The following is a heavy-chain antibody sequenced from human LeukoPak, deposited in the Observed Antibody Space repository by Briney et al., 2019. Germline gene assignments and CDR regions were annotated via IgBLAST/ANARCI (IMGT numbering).Heavy chain of an antibody. D-gene: IGHD1-26*01. CDR2: IVVGSGNT. Sequence: SVKVSCKASGFTFTSSAMHWVRQARGQRLEWIGWIVVGSGNTNYAQKFQERVTITRDMSTSTAYMELSSLRSEDTAVYYCAADWRPEWEPVGWGQGTLVTVSS. CDR1: GFTFTSSA. CDR3: AADWRPEWEPVG. J-gene: IGHJ1*01. V-gene: IGHV1-58*02.